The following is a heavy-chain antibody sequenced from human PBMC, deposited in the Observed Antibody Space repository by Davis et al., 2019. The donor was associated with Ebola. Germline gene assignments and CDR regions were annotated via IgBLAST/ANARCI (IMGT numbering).Heavy chain of an antibody. Sequence: GGSLRLSCAASGFIFSSYGMHWVRQAPGKGLEWVAVISYDGSNKYYADSVKGRFTISRDNSKNTLYLQMNSLRAEDTAVYYCAKDDSYSSGWYYGFDYWGQGTLVTVSS. V-gene: IGHV3-30*18. CDR2: ISYDGSNK. CDR1: GFIFSSYG. J-gene: IGHJ4*02. D-gene: IGHD6-19*01. CDR3: AKDDSYSSGWYYGFDY.